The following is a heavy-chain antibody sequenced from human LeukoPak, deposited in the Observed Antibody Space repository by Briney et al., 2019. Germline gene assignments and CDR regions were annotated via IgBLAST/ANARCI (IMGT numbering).Heavy chain of an antibody. CDR3: AKKAQYNGNYPLDY. CDR1: GFTFSTYW. Sequence: GGSLRLSCSASGFTFSTYWMSWVRQAPGKGLEWVSGTSDRGDYTYYADSVKGRFTISRDNSKNTLYLQMNSLRAEDTALYFCAKKAQYNGNYPLDYWGQGTLVTVSS. V-gene: IGHV3-23*01. CDR2: TSDRGDYT. J-gene: IGHJ4*02. D-gene: IGHD1-26*01.